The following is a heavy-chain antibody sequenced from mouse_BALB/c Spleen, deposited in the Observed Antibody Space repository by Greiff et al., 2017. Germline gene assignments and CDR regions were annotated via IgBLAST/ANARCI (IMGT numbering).Heavy chain of an antibody. CDR1: GFTFSSYA. V-gene: IGHV5-6-5*01. CDR2: ISSGGST. CDR3: ARGRDYDC. D-gene: IGHD2-4*01. J-gene: IGHJ2*01. Sequence: DVKLVESGGGLVKPGGSLKLSCAASGFTFSSYAMSWVRQTPEKRLEWVASISSGGSTYYPDSVKGRFTISRDNARNILYLQMSSLRSEDTAMYYCARGRDYDCWGQGTTLTVSS.